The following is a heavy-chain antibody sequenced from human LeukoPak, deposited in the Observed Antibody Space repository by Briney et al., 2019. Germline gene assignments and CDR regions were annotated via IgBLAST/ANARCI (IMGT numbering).Heavy chain of an antibody. CDR2: INHSGST. CDR1: GGSFSGYY. CDR3: ARGGFLYSGSYHLNDY. J-gene: IGHJ4*02. Sequence: SETLSLTCAVYGGSFSGYYWSWIRQPPGKGLEWIGEINHSGSTNYNPSLKRRVTISVDTSKNQFSLKLSSVTAADTAVYYCARGGFLYSGSYHLNDYWGQGTLVTVSS. D-gene: IGHD1-26*01. V-gene: IGHV4-34*01.